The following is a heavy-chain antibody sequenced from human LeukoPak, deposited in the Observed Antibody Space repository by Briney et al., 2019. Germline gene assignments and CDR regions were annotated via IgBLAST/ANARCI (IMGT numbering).Heavy chain of an antibody. CDR1: GYRFTNYW. CDR2: IYPGDSDT. D-gene: IGHD6-13*01. Sequence: GGSLKISLKGSGYRFTNYWIGWGRPMPGKGLEWIGIIYPGDSDTRYSPPFQGHVTISANQSISTAYLQWSSLKASDTAMYYCARHSIAAAGTNYYYYMDVWGKGTTVTVSS. V-gene: IGHV5-51*01. CDR3: ARHSIAAAGTNYYYYMDV. J-gene: IGHJ6*03.